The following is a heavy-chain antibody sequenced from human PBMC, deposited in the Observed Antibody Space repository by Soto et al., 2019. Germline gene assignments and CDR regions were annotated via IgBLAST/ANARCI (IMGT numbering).Heavy chain of an antibody. CDR1: GGSISSSSYY. CDR3: ARVLLWFGESYNWFDP. CDR2: IYYSGST. V-gene: IGHV4-39*01. Sequence: SETLSLTCTVSGGSISSSSYYWGWIRQPPGKGLEWIGSIYYSGSTYYNPSLKSRVTISVDTSKNQFSLKLSSVTAADTAVYYCARVLLWFGESYNWFDPWGQGTLVTVSS. D-gene: IGHD3-10*01. J-gene: IGHJ5*02.